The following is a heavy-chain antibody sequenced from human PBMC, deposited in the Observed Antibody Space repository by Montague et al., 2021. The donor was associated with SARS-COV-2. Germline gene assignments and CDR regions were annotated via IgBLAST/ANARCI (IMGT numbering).Heavy chain of an antibody. CDR1: GDSVSPYY. Sequence: SETLSLTCTVSGDSVSPYYWGWIRQSPGKALVCIGYTSYSGSTDYNPSLKSRVTISIDTSKNQFSLKLSSVTAADTAVYYCARWGEYYDSPYYYYAMDVWGQGTTVTVSS. CDR2: TSYSGST. D-gene: IGHD3-3*01. CDR3: ARWGEYYDSPYYYYAMDV. J-gene: IGHJ6*02. V-gene: IGHV4-59*02.